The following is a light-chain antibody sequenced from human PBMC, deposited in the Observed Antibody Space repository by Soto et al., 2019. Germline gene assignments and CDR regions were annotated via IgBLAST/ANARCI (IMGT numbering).Light chain of an antibody. CDR2: GAS. V-gene: IGKV3-20*01. CDR3: QQYGTSEII. CDR1: QSVSSSY. J-gene: IGKJ5*01. Sequence: EIVLTQSPGTLSLSPGERATLSCRASQSVSSSYLAWYQQKPGQAPRLLTYGASSRATGIPDRFSGSGSGTDFTLTISRLEPEDFSVFYCQQYGTSEIIFGQGTRLEIK.